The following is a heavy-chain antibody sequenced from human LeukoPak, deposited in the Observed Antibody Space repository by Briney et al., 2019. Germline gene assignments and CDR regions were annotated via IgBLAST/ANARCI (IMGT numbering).Heavy chain of an antibody. CDR1: GFTFSTYS. CDR3: ARDPPGSYYGSY. CDR2: ISSSSTYI. Sequence: GGSLRHSCAASGFTFSTYSMNWVRQAPGKRLEWVSSISSSSTYIYYADSVRGRFTISRDNAKNSLYLQMNSLRAEDTAVYYCARDPPGSYYGSYWGQGTLVTVSS. V-gene: IGHV3-21*01. J-gene: IGHJ4*02. D-gene: IGHD1-26*01.